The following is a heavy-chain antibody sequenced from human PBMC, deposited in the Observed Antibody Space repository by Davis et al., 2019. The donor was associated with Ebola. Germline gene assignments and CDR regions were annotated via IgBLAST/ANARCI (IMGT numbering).Heavy chain of an antibody. Sequence: PSETLSLTCTVSGGPISSSSYYWGWIRQPPGKGLEWIGSIYYSGSTYYNPSLKSRVTISVDTSKNQFSLKLSSVTAADTAVHYCARRGEQLARVEGMDVWGQGTTVTVSS. CDR1: GGPISSSSYY. CDR3: ARRGEQLARVEGMDV. V-gene: IGHV4-39*01. D-gene: IGHD6-6*01. J-gene: IGHJ6*02. CDR2: IYYSGST.